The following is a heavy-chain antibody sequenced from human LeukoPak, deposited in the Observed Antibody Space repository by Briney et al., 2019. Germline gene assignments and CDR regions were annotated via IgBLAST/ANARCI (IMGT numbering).Heavy chain of an antibody. CDR3: ARGPRLRSYFDY. J-gene: IGHJ4*02. D-gene: IGHD4-17*01. Sequence: GRSLRLSCAASGFTFSSYAMHWVRQAPGKGLEWVAVISYDGSNKYYADSVKGRFTISRDNSKNTLYLQMNSLRAEDTAVYYCARGPRLRSYFDYWGQGTLVTVSS. CDR1: GFTFSSYA. CDR2: ISYDGSNK. V-gene: IGHV3-30-3*01.